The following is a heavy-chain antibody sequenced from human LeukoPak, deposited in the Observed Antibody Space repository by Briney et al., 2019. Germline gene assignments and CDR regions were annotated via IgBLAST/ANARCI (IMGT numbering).Heavy chain of an antibody. CDR3: ARDKGEVAGTFDS. J-gene: IGHJ4*02. Sequence: SSMRVSCKTSGGTFTSHAINWVRQAPGQGLEWMGRFIPFFGSSSYAQKFQGRLTITADRSTGTAYIEMGSLTSEDAAIYYCARDKGEVAGTFDSWGQGTRISVSS. D-gene: IGHD6-19*01. V-gene: IGHV1-69*06. CDR2: FIPFFGSS. CDR1: GGTFTSHA.